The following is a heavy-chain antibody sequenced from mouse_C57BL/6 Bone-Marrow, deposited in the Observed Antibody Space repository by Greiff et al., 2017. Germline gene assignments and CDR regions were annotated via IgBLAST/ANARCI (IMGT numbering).Heavy chain of an antibody. CDR2: ISGGGGNT. V-gene: IGHV5-9*01. J-gene: IGHJ1*03. D-gene: IGHD1-1*01. CDR3: SRQVTTVLATKYFDV. CDR1: GFTFSSYT. Sequence: EVQGVESGGGLVKPGGSLKLSCAASGFTFSSYTMSWVRQTPEKRLQWVAAISGGGGNTYYPDSVKGRFTISRANDKNTLYLQMSSLRSEDTALYYCSRQVTTVLATKYFDVWGTGTTVTVAS.